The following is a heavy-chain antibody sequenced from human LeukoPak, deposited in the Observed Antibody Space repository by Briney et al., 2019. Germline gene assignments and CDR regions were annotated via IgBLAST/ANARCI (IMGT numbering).Heavy chain of an antibody. J-gene: IGHJ5*02. D-gene: IGHD3-10*01. CDR2: IYPGDSDT. Sequence: GESLKISCKGSGYSFTSYWIGWVRQMPGKGLEWMGIIYPGDSDTRYSPSFQGQVTISADKSISTACLQWTSLKTSDTAMYYCTRLRISMVRGVILPRDNWFDPWGQGTLVTVSS. V-gene: IGHV5-51*01. CDR3: TRLRISMVRGVILPRDNWFDP. CDR1: GYSFTSYW.